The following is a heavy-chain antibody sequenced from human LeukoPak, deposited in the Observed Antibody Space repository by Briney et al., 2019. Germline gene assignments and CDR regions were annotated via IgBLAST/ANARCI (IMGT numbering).Heavy chain of an antibody. V-gene: IGHV4-4*02. Sequence: SETLSLTCAVSGGSISSSNWWSWVRQPPGKGLEWIGEIYHSGSTNYNPSLKSRVTISVDKSKNQFSLKLSSVTAADTAVYYCARPDSSHSGSWPGGLDYWGQGTLVTVSS. CDR1: GGSISSSNW. D-gene: IGHD6-13*01. CDR2: IYHSGST. J-gene: IGHJ4*02. CDR3: ARPDSSHSGSWPGGLDY.